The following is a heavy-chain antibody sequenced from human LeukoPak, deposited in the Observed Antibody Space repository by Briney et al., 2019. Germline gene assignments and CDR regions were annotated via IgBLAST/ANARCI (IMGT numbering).Heavy chain of an antibody. V-gene: IGHV4-30-2*01. D-gene: IGHD3-22*01. CDR1: GGSISSGGYS. CDR2: INHSGST. J-gene: IGHJ4*02. CDR3: ARGRGYDSSGYYRGPAYYFDY. Sequence: SETLSLTCAVSGGSISSGGYSWSWIRQPPGKGLEWTGYINHSGSTNYNPSLKSRVTISVDTSKNQFSLKLSSVTAADTAVYYCARGRGYDSSGYYRGPAYYFDYWGQGTLVTVSS.